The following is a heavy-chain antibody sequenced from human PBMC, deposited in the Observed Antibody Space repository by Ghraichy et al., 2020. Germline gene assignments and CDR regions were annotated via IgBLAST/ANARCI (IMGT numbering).Heavy chain of an antibody. D-gene: IGHD3-10*01. J-gene: IGHJ4*02. V-gene: IGHV1-24*01. CDR3: ATDLERAHLWFGEFLPDY. CDR1: GYTLTELS. Sequence: ASVKVSCKVSGYTLTELSMHWVRQAPGKGLEWMGGFDPEDGETIYAQKFQGRVTMTEDTSTDTAYMELSSLRSEDTAVYYCATDLERAHLWFGEFLPDYWGQGTLVTVSS. CDR2: FDPEDGET.